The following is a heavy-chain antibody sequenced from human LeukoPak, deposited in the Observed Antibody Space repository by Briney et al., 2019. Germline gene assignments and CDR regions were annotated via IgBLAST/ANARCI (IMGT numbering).Heavy chain of an antibody. V-gene: IGHV3-15*01. CDR3: TTYRYHDGFSDH. J-gene: IGHJ5*02. Sequence: GGSLRLSCAASGFTFSNPWMSWVRQAPGKGLEWVGRIKSKAGGGTTEYAAAVQGRFTSSRYDSKDTLYLQMNSLKTEDTAVYYCTTYRYHDGFSDHWGQGTLVTVSS. CDR1: GFTFSNPW. CDR2: IKSKAGGGTT. D-gene: IGHD3-16*02.